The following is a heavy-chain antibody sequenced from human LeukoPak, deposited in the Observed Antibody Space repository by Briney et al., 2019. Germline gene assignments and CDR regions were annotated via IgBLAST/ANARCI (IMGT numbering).Heavy chain of an antibody. Sequence: GASVKGSCKASGYTFTGYYMHWVRQAPGPGLELMGWINPNSGDTNYAQKLQGRVTMTRDTSISTAYMELSRLKSDDTAVYYCAASYDFWGGYLNHDYWGQGTLVTVSS. D-gene: IGHD3-3*01. V-gene: IGHV1-2*02. J-gene: IGHJ4*02. CDR3: AASYDFWGGYLNHDY. CDR1: GYTFTGYY. CDR2: INPNSGDT.